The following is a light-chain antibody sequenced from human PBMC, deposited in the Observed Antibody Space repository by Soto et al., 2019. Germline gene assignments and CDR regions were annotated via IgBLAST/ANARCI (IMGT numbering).Light chain of an antibody. J-gene: IGKJ4*01. V-gene: IGKV1-6*01. CDR1: QGVGRD. Sequence: ALQMTQSPASLSASVGDTVIITCRESQGVGRDLGWYQQKPRKAPRLLIYHASTLLSGVPSRFSGSGSGTDFTLTIASLQPEDFAIYFCLQDYTNPLTFGGGTKVENK. CDR2: HAS. CDR3: LQDYTNPLT.